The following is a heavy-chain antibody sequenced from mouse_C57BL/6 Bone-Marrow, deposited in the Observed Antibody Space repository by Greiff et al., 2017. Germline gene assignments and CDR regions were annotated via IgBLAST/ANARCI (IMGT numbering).Heavy chain of an antibody. V-gene: IGHV1-54*01. J-gene: IGHJ1*03. CDR1: GYAFTNYL. Sequence: SGAELVRPGTSVKVSCKASGYAFTNYLIEWVKQRPGQGLEWIGVINPGSGGTNYNEKFKGKATLTADKSSSTAYMQLSSLTSEDSAVYFCARLRRGSWYFDVWGTGTTVTVSS. D-gene: IGHD2-4*01. CDR3: ARLRRGSWYFDV. CDR2: INPGSGGT.